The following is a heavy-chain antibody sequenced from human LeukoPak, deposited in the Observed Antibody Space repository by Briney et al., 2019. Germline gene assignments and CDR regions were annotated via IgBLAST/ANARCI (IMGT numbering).Heavy chain of an antibody. CDR3: ARETISTPHAFDI. Sequence: GASVKVSCKASGYTFTSYYMHWVRQAPGQGLEWRGIINPSGGSTSYAQKFQGRVTMTRDMSTSTIYMELSSLRSEDTAVYYCARETISTPHAFDIWGQGTMVTVSS. V-gene: IGHV1-46*01. CDR2: INPSGGST. CDR1: GYTFTSYY. D-gene: IGHD3-3*01. J-gene: IGHJ3*02.